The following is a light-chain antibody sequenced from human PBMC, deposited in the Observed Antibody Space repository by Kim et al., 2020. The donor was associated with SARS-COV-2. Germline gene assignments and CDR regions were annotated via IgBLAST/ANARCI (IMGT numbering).Light chain of an antibody. J-gene: IGLJ2*01. Sequence: VAPGQTASITCSGDKLGDKYACWYQQKPGQSPVLVIYQESKRPSGIPERFSGSNSGNTATLTISGTQAMDEADYYCQAWDSSTVVFGGGTQLTVL. V-gene: IGLV3-1*01. CDR1: KLGDKY. CDR3: QAWDSSTVV. CDR2: QES.